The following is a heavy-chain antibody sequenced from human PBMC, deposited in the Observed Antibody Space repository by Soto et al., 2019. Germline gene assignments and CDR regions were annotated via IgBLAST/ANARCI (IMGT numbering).Heavy chain of an antibody. CDR1: GGTLTISSHG. Sequence: SVKVSCKASGGTLTISSHGISWVRQAPGQGLEWMGGIIAMFGTANYAQKFQGRFTISRDNAKNLLYLQTNSLRTEDTAVYYCARDKLRVCNTTSCPWPKYYGMDVWGQGTTVTVSS. J-gene: IGHJ6*02. D-gene: IGHD2-2*01. CDR3: ARDKLRVCNTTSCPWPKYYGMDV. V-gene: IGHV1-69*05. CDR2: IIAMFGTA.